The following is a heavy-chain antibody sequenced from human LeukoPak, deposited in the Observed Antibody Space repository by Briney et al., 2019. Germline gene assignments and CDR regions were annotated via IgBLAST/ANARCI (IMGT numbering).Heavy chain of an antibody. CDR2: ISWNSGSI. V-gene: IGHV3-9*01. Sequence: GGSLRLSCAASGFTFDDYAMHWVRQAPGKGLEWVSGISWNSGSIGYADSVKGRFTISRDNAKNSLYLQMNSLRAEDTAVYYCAKDRNTYYYDSSGYYGDYFDYWGQGTLVTVSS. J-gene: IGHJ4*02. CDR3: AKDRNTYYYDSSGYYGDYFDY. D-gene: IGHD3-22*01. CDR1: GFTFDDYA.